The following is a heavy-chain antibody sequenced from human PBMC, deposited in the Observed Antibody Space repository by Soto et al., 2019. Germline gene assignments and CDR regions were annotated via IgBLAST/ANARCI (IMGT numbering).Heavy chain of an antibody. J-gene: IGHJ3*02. Sequence: SETLSLTCAVSGGSISSGGYSWSWIRQHPGKGLEWIGYIYYSGSTYYNPSLKSRVTISVDTSKNQFSLKLSSVTAADTAVYYCARVGVGATAAFDIWGQGTMVTVSS. CDR1: GGSISSGGYS. D-gene: IGHD1-26*01. CDR3: ARVGVGATAAFDI. V-gene: IGHV4-31*11. CDR2: IYYSGST.